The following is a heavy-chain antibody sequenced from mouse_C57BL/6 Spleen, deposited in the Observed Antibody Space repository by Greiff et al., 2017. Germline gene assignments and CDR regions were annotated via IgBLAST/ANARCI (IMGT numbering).Heavy chain of an antibody. CDR2: IHPNSGST. V-gene: IGHV1-64*01. Sequence: VQLQQSGAELVKPGASVKLSCKASGYTFTSYWMHWVKQRPGQGLEWIGMIHPNSGSTNYNEKFKSKATLTVDKSSSTAYMQLSSLTSEDSAVYFCARDYGSSRGYFDVWGTGTTVTVAS. J-gene: IGHJ1*03. D-gene: IGHD1-1*01. CDR3: ARDYGSSRGYFDV. CDR1: GYTFTSYW.